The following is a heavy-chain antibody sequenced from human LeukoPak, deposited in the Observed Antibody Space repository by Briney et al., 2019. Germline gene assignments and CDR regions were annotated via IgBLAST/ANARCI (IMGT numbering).Heavy chain of an antibody. Sequence: PSETLSLTCTVSGGSISSYYWSWIRQPPGKGLEWIGYIYYSGSTNYNPSLKSRVTISVDTSKNQFSLKLSSVTAADTAVYYCARENKASCGDHFDYWGQGTLVTVSS. CDR2: IYYSGST. V-gene: IGHV4-59*12. D-gene: IGHD4-17*01. J-gene: IGHJ4*02. CDR3: ARENKASCGDHFDY. CDR1: GGSISSYY.